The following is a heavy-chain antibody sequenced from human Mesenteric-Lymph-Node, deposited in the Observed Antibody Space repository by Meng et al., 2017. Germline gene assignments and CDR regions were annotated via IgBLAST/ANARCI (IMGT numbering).Heavy chain of an antibody. J-gene: IGHJ4*02. Sequence: QVQLQESGPGLVKPSQTLSLTCTVSGDSISSGGYYWTWIRQPPGKGLEWIGNIYASGSTYYNPSLQSRVTISVDTSKNQFSLNLYSVTAADTAVYYCSREEVYWGQGTLVTVSS. CDR3: SREEVY. CDR2: IYASGST. V-gene: IGHV4-30-4*08. CDR1: GDSISSGGYY.